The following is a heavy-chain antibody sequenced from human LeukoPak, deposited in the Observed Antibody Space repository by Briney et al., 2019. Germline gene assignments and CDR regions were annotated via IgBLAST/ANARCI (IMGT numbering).Heavy chain of an antibody. V-gene: IGHV3-30*03. J-gene: IGHJ4*02. CDR1: GFTFSSYG. CDR3: ARDLVSYTSSPLH. Sequence: QSGGSLRLSCAASGFTFSSYGMHWVRQAPGKGLEWVAVISSDGSSKHYADSVKGRFTISTDSSKSTLYLQINSLRPEDTAVYYCARDLVSYTSSPLHWGQGTLVTVSS. D-gene: IGHD6-6*01. CDR2: ISSDGSSK.